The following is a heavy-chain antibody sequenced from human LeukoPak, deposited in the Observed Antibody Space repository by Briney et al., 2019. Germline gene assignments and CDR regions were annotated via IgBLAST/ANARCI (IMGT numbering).Heavy chain of an antibody. J-gene: IGHJ4*02. Sequence: ASVKDSCKASGYTFTGYYMHWVRQAPGQGLEWMGWINPNSGGTNYAQKFQGRVTMTRDTSISTAYMELSTLRSDDTAVYYCARDGGYNWNYLTFDYWGQGTLVTVSS. CDR2: INPNSGGT. CDR3: ARDGGYNWNYLTFDY. V-gene: IGHV1-2*02. CDR1: GYTFTGYY. D-gene: IGHD1-7*01.